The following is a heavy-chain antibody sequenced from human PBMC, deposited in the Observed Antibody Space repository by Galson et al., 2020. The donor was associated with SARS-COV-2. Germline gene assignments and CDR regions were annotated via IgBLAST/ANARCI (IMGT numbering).Heavy chain of an antibody. V-gene: IGHV3-11*01. CDR2: ISTSGSSI. CDR3: ARATSGSYGWFDS. D-gene: IGHD1-26*01. J-gene: IGHJ5*01. Sequence: GESLKISCAASGFSFSDYYMTWIRQAPGKGLEWVSFISTSGSSIYYADSVKGRFTISRDNARNSLYLQMNTLRAEDTAVYYCARATSGSYGWFDSWGQGTLVTVAS. CDR1: GFSFSDYY.